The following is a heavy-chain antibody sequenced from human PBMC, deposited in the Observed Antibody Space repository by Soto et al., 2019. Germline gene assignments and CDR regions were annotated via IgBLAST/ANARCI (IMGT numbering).Heavy chain of an antibody. V-gene: IGHV3-7*01. CDR1: GFTFSSYW. CDR3: ARDLAYDFWSGPIDY. D-gene: IGHD3-3*01. J-gene: IGHJ4*02. Sequence: GGSLRLSCAASGFTFSSYWMSWVRQAPGKGLEWVANIKQDGSEKYYVDSVKGRFTISRDNAKNSLYLQMNSLRAEDTAVYYCARDLAYDFWSGPIDYWGQGTLVTVSS. CDR2: IKQDGSEK.